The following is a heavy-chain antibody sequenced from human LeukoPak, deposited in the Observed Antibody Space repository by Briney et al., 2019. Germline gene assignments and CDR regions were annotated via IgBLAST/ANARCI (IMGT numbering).Heavy chain of an antibody. D-gene: IGHD4-23*01. CDR1: GFTFSSNY. J-gene: IGHJ4*02. V-gene: IGHV3-53*01. CDR2: IYSGGST. Sequence: GGSLRLSCAASGFTFSSNYMSWVRQAPGKGLEWVSVIYSGGSTYYADSVKGRFTISRDNSKNTLYLQMNSLRAEDTAVYYCAREAGGNFYFDYWGQGTLVTVSS. CDR3: AREAGGNFYFDY.